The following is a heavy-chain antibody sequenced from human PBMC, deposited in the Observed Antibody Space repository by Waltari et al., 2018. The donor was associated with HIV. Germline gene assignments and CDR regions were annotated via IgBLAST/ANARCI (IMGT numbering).Heavy chain of an antibody. CDR1: GITVRRNY. D-gene: IGHD7-27*01. Sequence: EVQLVETGGGLLQPGGSRRRSCAASGITVRRNYLLWVRQAPGKGLEWVSVIYSGGSTYYADSVKGRFTISRDNSKNTLYLQMNSLRAEDTAVYYCASSGINWGFDYWGQGTLVTVSS. CDR3: ASSGINWGFDY. J-gene: IGHJ4*02. V-gene: IGHV3-53*02. CDR2: IYSGGST.